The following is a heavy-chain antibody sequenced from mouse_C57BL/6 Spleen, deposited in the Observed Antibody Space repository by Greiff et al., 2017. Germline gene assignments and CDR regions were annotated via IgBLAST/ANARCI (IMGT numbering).Heavy chain of an antibody. CDR3: ASGNWDGAMDY. Sequence: EVKLLESGPGLVKPSQSLSLTCSVTGYSITSGYYWNWIRQFPGNKLEWMGYISYDGSNNYNPSLKNRISITRDTSKNQFFLKLNSVTTEDTATYYCASGNWDGAMDYWGQGTSVTVSS. J-gene: IGHJ4*01. CDR2: ISYDGSN. D-gene: IGHD4-1*01. V-gene: IGHV3-6*01. CDR1: GYSITSGYY.